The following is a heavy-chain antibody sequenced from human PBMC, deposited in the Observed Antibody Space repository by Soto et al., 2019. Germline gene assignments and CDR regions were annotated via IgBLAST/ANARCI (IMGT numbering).Heavy chain of an antibody. V-gene: IGHV1-69*01. J-gene: IGHJ6*02. D-gene: IGHD3-10*01. CDR1: GGTFSSYA. CDR3: ARENPEALPWGSYYYYGMDV. CDR2: IIPIFGTA. Sequence: QVQLVQSGAEVKKPGSSVKVSCKASGGTFSSYAISWVRQAPGQGLEWMGGIIPIFGTANYAQKFQGRVTITADESTSTAYMELSSLRSEDTAVYYCARENPEALPWGSYYYYGMDVWGQGTTVTVSS.